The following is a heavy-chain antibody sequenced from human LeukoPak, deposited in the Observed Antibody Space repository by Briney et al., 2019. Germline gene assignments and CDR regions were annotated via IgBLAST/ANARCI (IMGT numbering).Heavy chain of an antibody. CDR2: IRSKANSYAT. D-gene: IGHD6-19*01. Sequence: PGGSLRLSCAASGFTFSGSAMHWVRQASGKGLEWVGRIRSKANSYATAYAASVKGRFTISRDDSKNTAYLQMNSLKTEDTAVYYCTRTGYSSGWYPREIDIWGQGTMVTVSS. CDR3: TRTGYSSGWYPREIDI. J-gene: IGHJ3*02. V-gene: IGHV3-73*01. CDR1: GFTFSGSA.